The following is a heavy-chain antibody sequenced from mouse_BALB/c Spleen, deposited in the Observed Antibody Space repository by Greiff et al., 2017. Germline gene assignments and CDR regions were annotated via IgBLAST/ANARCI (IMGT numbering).Heavy chain of an antibody. Sequence: EVQVVESGGGLVKPGGSLKLSCAASGFTFSSYAMSWVRQTPEKRLEWVASISSGGSTYYPDSVKGRFTISRDNARNILYLQMSSLRSEDTAMYYCARAGSSFGAMDYWGQGTSVTVSS. CDR3: ARAGSSFGAMDY. V-gene: IGHV5-6-5*01. CDR2: ISSGGST. D-gene: IGHD1-1*01. J-gene: IGHJ4*01. CDR1: GFTFSSYA.